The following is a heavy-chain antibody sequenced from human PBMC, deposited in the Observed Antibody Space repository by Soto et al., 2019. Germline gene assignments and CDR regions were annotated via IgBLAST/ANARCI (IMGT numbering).Heavy chain of an antibody. CDR2: IIPIPGTA. D-gene: IGHD2-2*01. V-gene: IGHV1-69*01. J-gene: IGHJ6*02. CDR3: ARSQGSSTSLEIYYYYYYGMDV. CDR1: GGTFGSYA. Sequence: QVQLVQSGAEVKKPGSSVKVSCKASGGTFGSYAISWVRQAPGQGLEWMGGIIPIPGTANYAQKFQDRVTIAADESTSTGYMELSSLRSEDTAVYYCARSQGSSTSLEIYYYYYYGMDVWGQGTTFTVSS.